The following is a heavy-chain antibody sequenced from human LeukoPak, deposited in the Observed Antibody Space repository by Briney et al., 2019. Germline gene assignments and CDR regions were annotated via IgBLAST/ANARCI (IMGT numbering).Heavy chain of an antibody. CDR3: AKNSKRYSSGWYGFAFDI. Sequence: GGSLRLSCAASGFTFSSYGMHWVRQAPGKGLEWVAFIRYDGSNKYYADSVKGRFTISRDNSKNTLYLQMNSLRAEDTAAYYCAKNSKRYSSGWYGFAFDIWGQGTMVTVSS. CDR2: IRYDGSNK. CDR1: GFTFSSYG. D-gene: IGHD6-19*01. V-gene: IGHV3-30*02. J-gene: IGHJ3*02.